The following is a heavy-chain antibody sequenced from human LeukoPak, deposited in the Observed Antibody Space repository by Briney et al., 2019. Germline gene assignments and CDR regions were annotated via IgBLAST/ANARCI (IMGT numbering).Heavy chain of an antibody. CDR1: GFTFSGSA. CDR3: TRLRYSSSYYNWFDP. CDR2: IRSKANSYAT. Sequence: GGSLRLSCAASGFTFSGSAMHWVRQASGKGLEWVGRIRSKANSYATAYAASVKGRFTISRDDSKNTAYLQMNSLKTEDTAVYYCTRLRYSSSYYNWFDPWGQGTLVTVSS. V-gene: IGHV3-73*01. D-gene: IGHD6-13*01. J-gene: IGHJ5*02.